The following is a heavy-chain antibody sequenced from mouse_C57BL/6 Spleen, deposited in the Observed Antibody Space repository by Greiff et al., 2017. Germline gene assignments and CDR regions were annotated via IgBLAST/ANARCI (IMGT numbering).Heavy chain of an antibody. CDR2: IYPGSGST. D-gene: IGHD1-1*01. J-gene: IGHJ3*01. Sequence: VQLQQPGAELVKPGASVKMSCKASGYTFTSYWITWVKQRPGQGLEWIGDIYPGSGSTNYNEKFKSKATLTVDTSSSTAYMQLSSLTSEYSAVYDYAREEGFYYPRFAYWGQGTLVTVSA. CDR3: AREEGFYYPRFAY. CDR1: GYTFTSYW. V-gene: IGHV1-55*01.